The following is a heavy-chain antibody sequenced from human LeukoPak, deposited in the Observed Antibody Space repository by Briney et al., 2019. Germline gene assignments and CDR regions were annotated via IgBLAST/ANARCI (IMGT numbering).Heavy chain of an antibody. D-gene: IGHD4-17*01. V-gene: IGHV4-39*07. J-gene: IGHJ4*02. CDR1: GGSISSSSYY. CDR3: ARGSMTTVTG. Sequence: SETLSLTCTVSGGSISSSSYYWGWIRQPPGKGLEWIGSIYYSGSTYYNPSLKSRVTISVDTSKNQFSLKLSSVTAADTAVYYCARGSMTTVTGWGQGTLVTVSS. CDR2: IYYSGST.